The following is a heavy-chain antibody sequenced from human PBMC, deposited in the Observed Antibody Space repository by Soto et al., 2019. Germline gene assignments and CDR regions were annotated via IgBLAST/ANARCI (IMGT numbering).Heavy chain of an antibody. J-gene: IGHJ4*02. CDR2: MSYDGSDT. V-gene: IGHV3-30*02. CDR1: GFIFSNNG. CDR3: TIVRVADSALDN. Sequence: GGSLRLSCVGSGFIFSNNGMHWVRQTPGKGLEWVAFMSYDGSDTFYADSVKGRFTISRDNSKNTLLLHMNNLRAEDTAMYYCTIVRVADSALDNWGQGTLVTVSS. D-gene: IGHD5-18*01.